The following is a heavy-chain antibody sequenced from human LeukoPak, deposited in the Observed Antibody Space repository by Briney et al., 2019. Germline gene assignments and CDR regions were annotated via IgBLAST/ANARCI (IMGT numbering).Heavy chain of an antibody. CDR1: GGSISSGGYS. D-gene: IGHD2-8*01. Sequence: PSQTLSLTCAVSGGSISSGGYSWSWIRQPPGKGLEWIGYIYHSGSTYYNPSLKSRVTISVDTSKNQFSLKLSSVTAADTAVYYCARQVLMVYAVYFDYWGQGTLVTVSS. V-gene: IGHV4-30-2*03. J-gene: IGHJ4*02. CDR2: IYHSGST. CDR3: ARQVLMVYAVYFDY.